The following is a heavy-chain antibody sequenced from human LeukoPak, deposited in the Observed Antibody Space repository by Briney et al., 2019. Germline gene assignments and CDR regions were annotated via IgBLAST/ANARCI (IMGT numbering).Heavy chain of an antibody. V-gene: IGHV4-59*01. CDR2: IYYSGST. CDR3: AGTGYSSSSQYYMDV. D-gene: IGHD6-6*01. CDR1: GGSISSYY. Sequence: SETLSLTCTVSGGSISSYYWSWIRQPPGKGLEWIGYIYYSGSTNYNPSLKSRVTISVDTSKNQLSLKLSSVTAADTAVYYCAGTGYSSSSQYYMDVWGKGTTVTVSS. J-gene: IGHJ6*03.